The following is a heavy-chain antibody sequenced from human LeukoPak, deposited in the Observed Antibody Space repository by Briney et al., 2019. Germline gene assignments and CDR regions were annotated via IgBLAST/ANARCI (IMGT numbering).Heavy chain of an antibody. CDR1: GFIFSEYA. CDR2: ISSSSSYI. J-gene: IGHJ6*03. V-gene: IGHV3-21*01. Sequence: AGGSLRLSCAASGFIFSEYAMDWVRQAPGKGLEWVSSISSSSSYIYYADSVKGRFTISRDNAKNSLYLQMNSLRAEDTAVYYCARARRATDPYYYYMDVWGKGTTVTVSS. D-gene: IGHD5-12*01. CDR3: ARARRATDPYYYYMDV.